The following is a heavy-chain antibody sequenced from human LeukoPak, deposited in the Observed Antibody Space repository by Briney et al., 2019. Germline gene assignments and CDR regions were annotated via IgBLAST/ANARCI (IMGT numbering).Heavy chain of an antibody. D-gene: IGHD3-16*02. Sequence: PSETLSLTCAVYGGSFSGYYWSWIRQPPGKGLEWIGEINHSGSTNYNPSLKSRVTISVGTSKNQFSLKLSSVTAADTAVYYCARADYVWGSYRYFDYWGQGTLVTVSS. CDR3: ARADYVWGSYRYFDY. V-gene: IGHV4-34*01. J-gene: IGHJ4*02. CDR1: GGSFSGYY. CDR2: INHSGST.